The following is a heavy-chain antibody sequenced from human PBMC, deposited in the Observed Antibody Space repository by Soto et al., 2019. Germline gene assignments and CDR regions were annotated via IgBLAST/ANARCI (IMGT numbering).Heavy chain of an antibody. CDR1: GFTFSDHY. J-gene: IGHJ3*02. Sequence: EVQLVESGGGLVQPGGSLRLSCAVSGFTFSDHYMDWVRQAPGKGLEWIGRTRDQANSHTTEYAASVKGRFTISRDDSKTSLYLQMHSLRTEDTAVYYCTSVYCTGGSCWTSAFDIWGQGTMVTVSS. CDR3: TSVYCTGGSCWTSAFDI. V-gene: IGHV3-72*01. CDR2: TRDQANSHTT. D-gene: IGHD2-15*01.